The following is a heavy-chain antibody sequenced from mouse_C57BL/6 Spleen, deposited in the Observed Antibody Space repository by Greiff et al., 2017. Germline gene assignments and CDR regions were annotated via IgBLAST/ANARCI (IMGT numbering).Heavy chain of an antibody. D-gene: IGHD1-1*01. CDR2: IYPGDGDT. CDR3: APGGITTVVAGDSY. CDR1: GYAFSSSW. J-gene: IGHJ3*01. V-gene: IGHV1-82*01. Sequence: VQLQQSGPELVKPGASVKISCKASGYAFSSSWMNWVKQRPGKGLEWIGRIYPGDGDTNYNGKFKGKATLTADKSSSTAYMQLSSLTSEDSAVYFCAPGGITTVVAGDSYWGQGTLVTVSA.